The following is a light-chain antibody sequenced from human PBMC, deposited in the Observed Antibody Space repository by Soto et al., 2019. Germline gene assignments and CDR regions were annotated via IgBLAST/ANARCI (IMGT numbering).Light chain of an antibody. CDR2: DAS. Sequence: DIVLTQSPGTLSLSPGERDTLSCRSSQSLNSSYLAWYQQKPGQAPRLLIYDASSRATGIPDRFSGSGSGTDFTLTISRLGPEDSAVYYCQQYGSSPPITFGQGTRLEIK. J-gene: IGKJ5*01. V-gene: IGKV3-20*01. CDR1: QSLNSSY. CDR3: QQYGSSPPIT.